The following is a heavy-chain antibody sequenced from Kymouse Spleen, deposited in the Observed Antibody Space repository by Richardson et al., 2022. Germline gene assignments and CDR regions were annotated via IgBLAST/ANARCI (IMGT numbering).Heavy chain of an antibody. CDR2: IKQDGSEK. Sequence: EVQLVESGGGLVQPGGSLRLSCAASGFTFSSYWMSWVRQAPGKGLEWVANIKQDGSEKYYVDSVKGRFTISRDNAKNSLYLQMNSLRAEDTAVYYCAREGLVIMGYYYYGMDVWGQGTTVTVSS. V-gene: IGHV3-7*01. J-gene: IGHJ6*02. CDR1: GFTFSSYW. CDR3: AREGLVIMGYYYYGMDV. D-gene: IGHD3-9*01.